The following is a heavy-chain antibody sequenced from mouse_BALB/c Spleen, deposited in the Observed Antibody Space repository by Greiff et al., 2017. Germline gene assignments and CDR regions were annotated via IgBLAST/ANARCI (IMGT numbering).Heavy chain of an antibody. CDR1: GYTFTDYA. CDR2: ISTYYGDA. V-gene: IGHV1S137*01. CDR3: AREDGNYGRFAY. J-gene: IGHJ3*01. D-gene: IGHD2-1*01. Sequence: VQLQQSGAELVRPGVSVKISCKGSGYTFTDYAMHWVKQSHAKSLEWIGVISTYYGDASYNQKFKGKATMTVDKSSSTAYMELARLTSEDSAIYYCAREDGNYGRFAYWGQGTLVTVSA.